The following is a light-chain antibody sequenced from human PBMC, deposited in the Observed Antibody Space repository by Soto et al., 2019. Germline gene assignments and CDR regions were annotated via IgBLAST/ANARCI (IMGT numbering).Light chain of an antibody. CDR3: QQYNSQWT. J-gene: IGKJ1*01. V-gene: IGKV1-5*03. CDR2: KAS. CDR1: QNISNW. Sequence: DIQMTQSPSTLSAAVGDRVTITCRASQNISNWLAWYQQKPGKAPNLLIYKASSLQNGVPSRFSGSGSGTDFTLTISRLQPEVVATYYCQQYNSQWTFGPGTKVE.